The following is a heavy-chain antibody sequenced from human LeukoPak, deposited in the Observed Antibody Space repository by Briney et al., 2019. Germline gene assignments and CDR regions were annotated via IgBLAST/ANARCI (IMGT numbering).Heavy chain of an antibody. CDR3: ARGGTSWFD. CDR2: IKQDGSEK. CDR1: GFTFSSYW. Sequence: GGSLRLSCAASGFTFSSYWTSWVRQAPGKGLEWVANIKQDGSEKYYVDSVKGRFTISRDNAKYSLYLQMNSLRAEDTAVYYCARGGTSWFDWGQGTLVTVSS. D-gene: IGHD6-13*01. J-gene: IGHJ4*02. V-gene: IGHV3-7*01.